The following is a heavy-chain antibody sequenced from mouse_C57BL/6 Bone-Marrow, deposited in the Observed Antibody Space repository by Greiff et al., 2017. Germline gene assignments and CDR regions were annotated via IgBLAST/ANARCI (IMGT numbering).Heavy chain of an antibody. CDR3: ARMGITTVGGYYAMDY. J-gene: IGHJ4*01. D-gene: IGHD1-1*01. CDR1: GFSLSTFGMG. CDR2: IWWDDDK. Sequence: QVQLQQSGPGILQPSQTLSLTCSFSGFSLSTFGMGVGWIRQPSGKGLEWLAHIWWDDDKYYNPALKSRLTISKDTSKNQVFLKIANVDTADTATYYCARMGITTVGGYYAMDYWGQGTSVTVSS. V-gene: IGHV8-8*01.